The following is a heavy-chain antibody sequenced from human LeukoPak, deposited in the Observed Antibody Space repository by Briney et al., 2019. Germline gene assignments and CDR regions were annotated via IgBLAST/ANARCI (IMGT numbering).Heavy chain of an antibody. J-gene: IGHJ6*02. V-gene: IGHV3-11*01. CDR3: ARGSQVGAAGLYYYGMDV. CDR2: ITSSSSTI. Sequence: KPGGSLRLSCAASGLTFSDYYMSWIRQAPGKGLEWVSYITSSSSTIYYADSVKGRFTISRDNAKNSLYLQMNSLRAEDTAVYYCARGSQVGAAGLYYYGMDVWGQGTTVTVSS. D-gene: IGHD1-26*01. CDR1: GLTFSDYY.